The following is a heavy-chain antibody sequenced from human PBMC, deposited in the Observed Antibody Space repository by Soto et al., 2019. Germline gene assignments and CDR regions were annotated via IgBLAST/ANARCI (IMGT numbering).Heavy chain of an antibody. V-gene: IGHV5-51*01. CDR1: GYNFTSYW. D-gene: IGHD3-16*02. CDR3: ASRKLSTDAFDF. Sequence: PVEFLKIACKGSGYNFTSYWIRCVRQMRVKVLEWMGVIYPGDSDTRYNPSFQGQVTISADKSISTAYLRWRSLKASDTARYYCASRKLSTDAFDFWGQRTMVSVSS. CDR2: IYPGDSDT. J-gene: IGHJ3*01.